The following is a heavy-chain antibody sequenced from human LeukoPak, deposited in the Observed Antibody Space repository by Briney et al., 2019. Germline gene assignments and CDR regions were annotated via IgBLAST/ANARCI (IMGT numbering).Heavy chain of an antibody. CDR1: GGSISSYY. J-gene: IGHJ4*02. CDR2: IYYSGST. V-gene: IGHV4-59*01. Sequence: PSETLSLTCTVSGGSISSYYWSWIRQPPGKGLEWIGYIYYSGSTNYNPSLKSRVTISVDTSKNQFSLKLSSVTAADTAVYYCARGTTGLSSLANWGQGTLVTVSS. D-gene: IGHD4-17*01. CDR3: ARGTTGLSSLAN.